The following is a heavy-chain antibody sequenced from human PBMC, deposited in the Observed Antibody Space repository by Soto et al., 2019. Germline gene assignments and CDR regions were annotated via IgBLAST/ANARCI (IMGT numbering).Heavy chain of an antibody. CDR1: GGSISSSSSY. D-gene: IGHD3-3*01. CDR3: AKTGFWSGYRVVDY. V-gene: IGHV4-39*01. CDR2: INYSGST. J-gene: IGHJ4*02. Sequence: QLQLQESGPGLVKPSETLSLTCTVSGGSISSSSSYWGWIRQPPGKGLEWIGGINYSGSTYYNPSLKSRVSISVDTSKNQFSLKLSSVTAADTAVYFCAKTGFWSGYRVVDYWGQGTLVTVSS.